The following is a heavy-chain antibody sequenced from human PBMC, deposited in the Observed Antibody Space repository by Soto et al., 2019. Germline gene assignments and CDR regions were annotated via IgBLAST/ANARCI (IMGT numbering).Heavy chain of an antibody. J-gene: IGHJ4*02. D-gene: IGHD3-3*01. CDR2: MSGNGGSA. CDR1: GFTFSSYA. Sequence: EVQLLESGGGLVQPGGSLRLSCAASGFTFSSYAMSWVRQAPGKGLEWVSGMSGNGGSAYYADSGKGRFTISRDNSKKTLYLQMNSLRAADTALYYCAKGPIFGVENIYDYWGQGTLVTVSS. CDR3: AKGPIFGVENIYDY. V-gene: IGHV3-23*01.